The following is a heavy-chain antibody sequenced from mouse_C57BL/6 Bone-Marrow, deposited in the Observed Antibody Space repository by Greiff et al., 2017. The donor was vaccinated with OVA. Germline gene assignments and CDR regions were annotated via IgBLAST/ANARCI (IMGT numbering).Heavy chain of an antibody. Sequence: EVHLVESGEGLVKPGGSLKLSCAASGFTFSSYAMSWVRQTPEKRLEWVAYISSGGDYIYYADTVKGRFTISRDNARNTLYLQMSSLKSEDTAMYYCTRDRDYSNYGLFAYWGQGTLVTVSA. CDR1: GFTFSSYA. CDR2: ISSGGDYI. D-gene: IGHD2-5*01. V-gene: IGHV5-9-1*02. J-gene: IGHJ3*01. CDR3: TRDRDYSNYGLFAY.